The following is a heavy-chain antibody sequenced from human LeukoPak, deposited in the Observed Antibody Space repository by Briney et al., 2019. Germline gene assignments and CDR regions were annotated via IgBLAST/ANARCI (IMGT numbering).Heavy chain of an antibody. CDR1: GYTFTSYY. Sequence: ASVKVSCKASGYTFTSYYMHWVRQAPGQGLEWMGWINPNSGGTNYAQKFQGRVTMTRDTSISTAYMELSRLRSDDTAVYYCARVQEGQLRFLEWYYFDYWGQGTLVTVSS. J-gene: IGHJ4*02. D-gene: IGHD3-3*01. CDR3: ARVQEGQLRFLEWYYFDY. V-gene: IGHV1-2*02. CDR2: INPNSGGT.